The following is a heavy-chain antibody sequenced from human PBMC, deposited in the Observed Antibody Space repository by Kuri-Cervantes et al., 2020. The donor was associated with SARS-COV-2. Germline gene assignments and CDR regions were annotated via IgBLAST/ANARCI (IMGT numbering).Heavy chain of an antibody. J-gene: IGHJ3*02. V-gene: IGHV1-58*02. CDR2: IDIGSGNT. CDR1: GFTFTSSA. CDR3: AAALIDAFDI. Sequence: SVKVSCKASGFTFTSSAMRWVRQARGQRLEWIGCIDIGSGNTNYAQKYQERVTITRDMSTSTAYMELSSLRSEDMAVYDCAAALIDAFDIWGQGTMVTVSS.